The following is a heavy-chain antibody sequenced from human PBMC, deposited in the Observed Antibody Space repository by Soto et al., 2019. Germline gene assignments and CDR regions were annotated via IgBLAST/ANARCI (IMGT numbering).Heavy chain of an antibody. CDR1: GYSFTSYW. CDR2: IYPGDSDT. V-gene: IGHV5-51*01. Sequence: GESLKISCKGSGYSFTSYWIGWVRQMPGKGLGWMGIIYPGDSDTRYSPSFQGQVTISADKSISTAYLQWSGLKASDTAMYYCARLVTPYYYDSSGYYLDYWGQGTLVTVSS. CDR3: ARLVTPYYYDSSGYYLDY. D-gene: IGHD3-22*01. J-gene: IGHJ4*02.